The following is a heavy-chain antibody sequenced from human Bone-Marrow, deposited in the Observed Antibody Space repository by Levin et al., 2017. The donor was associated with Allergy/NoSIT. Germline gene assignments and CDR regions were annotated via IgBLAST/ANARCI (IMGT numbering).Heavy chain of an antibody. CDR3: AREPYHYSSGWAFAY. D-gene: IGHD6-19*01. CDR1: DYSFTSHG. CDR2: ISAYNGNT. V-gene: IGHV1-18*01. J-gene: IGHJ4*02. Sequence: GESLKISCKSSDYSFTSHGISWVRQAPGQGLEWLGWISAYNGNTNYAQKFQGRVAMTTDTSTSTAYLELTNLRSDDTAVYYWAREPYHYSSGWAFAYWGQGTLVTVSS.